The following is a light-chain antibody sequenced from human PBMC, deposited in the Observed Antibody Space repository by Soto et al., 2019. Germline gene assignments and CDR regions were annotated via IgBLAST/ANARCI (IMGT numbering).Light chain of an antibody. CDR2: QAS. CDR1: QNINVW. Sequence: DIQMTQSPSTLSASIGARVTITCRASQNINVWLAWYQQKPGKAPKFLIYQASTLQSGVPSRFSGISSGTEISLTIISMQLDDFATYYCQQHEAYPRTFGQGTKVEIK. J-gene: IGKJ1*01. CDR3: QQHEAYPRT. V-gene: IGKV1-5*03.